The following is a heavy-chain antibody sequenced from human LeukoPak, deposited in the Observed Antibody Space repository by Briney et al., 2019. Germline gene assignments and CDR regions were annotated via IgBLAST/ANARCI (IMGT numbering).Heavy chain of an antibody. V-gene: IGHV3-48*01. CDR3: ARHTNYDFWSVTN. CDR2: ISSSSSTI. CDR1: GFTFSSYS. Sequence: GGSLRLSCAASGFTFSSYSMNWVRQAPGKGLEWVSYISSSSSTIYYADSVKGRFTISRDNAKNSLYLQMNSLRAEDTAVYYCARHTNYDFWSVTNWGQGTLVSVSS. J-gene: IGHJ4*02. D-gene: IGHD3-3*01.